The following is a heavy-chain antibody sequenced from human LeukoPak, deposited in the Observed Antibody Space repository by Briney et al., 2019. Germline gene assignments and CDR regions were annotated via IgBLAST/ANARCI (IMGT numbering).Heavy chain of an antibody. CDR1: GYTFTGYY. D-gene: IGHD2-21*01. CDR3: ARVGVGQLLYYYYMDV. Sequence: ASVKVSCKASGYTFTGYYMHWVRQAPGQGLEWMGWINPNSGGTNYAQKLQGRVTMTTDTSTSTAYMELRSLRSDDTAVYYCARVGVGQLLYYYYMDVWGKGTTVTISS. CDR2: INPNSGGT. V-gene: IGHV1-2*02. J-gene: IGHJ6*03.